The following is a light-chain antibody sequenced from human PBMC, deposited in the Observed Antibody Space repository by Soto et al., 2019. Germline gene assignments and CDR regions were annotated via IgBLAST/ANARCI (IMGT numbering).Light chain of an antibody. J-gene: IGLJ2*01. V-gene: IGLV7-46*01. CDR3: FLSDSGVGV. CDR1: TGAVTSGHY. CDR2: DTT. Sequence: QAVVTQEPSLTVSPGGTVTLTCDSSTGAVTSGHYPYWFQQQPGQAPRTLIYDTTRKHSWTPVRFSGFLLGAKAALTLSGAQPEDESDYYSFLSDSGVGVFGGGTKVTVL.